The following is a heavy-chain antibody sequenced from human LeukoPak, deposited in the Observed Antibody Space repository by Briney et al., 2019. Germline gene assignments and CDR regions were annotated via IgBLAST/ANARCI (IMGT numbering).Heavy chain of an antibody. CDR2: FDPEDAET. V-gene: IGHV1-24*01. CDR3: ATSRYSSSWYPYYGMDV. D-gene: IGHD6-13*01. CDR1: GYTLTELS. J-gene: IGHJ6*02. Sequence: ASVQVSCKVSGYTLTELSLHWVRQAPGKGLEWVGGFDPEDAETIYAQKFQGRVTMTEDTSTDTAYMEPSSLRSEDTAAYYCATSRYSSSWYPYYGMDVWGQGTTVTVSS.